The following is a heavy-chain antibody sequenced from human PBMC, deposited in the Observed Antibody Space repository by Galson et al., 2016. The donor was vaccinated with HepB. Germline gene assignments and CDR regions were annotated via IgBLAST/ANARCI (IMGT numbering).Heavy chain of an antibody. D-gene: IGHD3-3*01. Sequence: SLRLPCAASGFTVNSYGVHWVRQTPGKRLEWMAVMSYDGSTKKYADSVKGRFTISRDNSKNTVYLQMNRLRPEDTAVYYCAREVHSDDFWSGYTLSYYGMDVWGQGTAVTVPS. CDR3: AREVHSDDFWSGYTLSYYGMDV. J-gene: IGHJ6*02. V-gene: IGHV3-30*03. CDR2: MSYDGSTK. CDR1: GFTVNSYG.